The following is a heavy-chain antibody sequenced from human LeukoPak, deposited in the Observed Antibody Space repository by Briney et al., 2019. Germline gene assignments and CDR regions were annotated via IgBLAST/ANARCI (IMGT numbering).Heavy chain of an antibody. CDR1: GFTVSSNY. Sequence: GGSLRLSCAASGFTVSSNYMSWVRQAPGKGLEWVSVIYSGGRTYYADSVKGRFTISRDNSKNTLYLQMNSLRAEDTAVYYCARLYSEDAFDIWGQGTMVTVSS. J-gene: IGHJ3*02. CDR2: IYSGGRT. D-gene: IGHD1-26*01. V-gene: IGHV3-66*04. CDR3: ARLYSEDAFDI.